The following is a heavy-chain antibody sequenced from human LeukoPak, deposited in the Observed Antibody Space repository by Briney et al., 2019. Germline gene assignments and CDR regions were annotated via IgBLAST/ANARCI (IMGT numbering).Heavy chain of an antibody. CDR2: ITSTGSYT. J-gene: IGHJ6*03. CDR1: GFPFSSHG. CDR3: ARDPYTGSYGDSYYYYMVV. D-gene: IGHD1-26*01. V-gene: IGHV3-21*01. Sequence: GGTLRLTCAASGFPFSSHGMSWVRQAPGKGLEWVSSITSTGSYTFYADSVKGRSTISRDNAKNSLYLQMNSLRAEDTAIYYCARDPYTGSYGDSYYYYMVVWGKGTTVTIS.